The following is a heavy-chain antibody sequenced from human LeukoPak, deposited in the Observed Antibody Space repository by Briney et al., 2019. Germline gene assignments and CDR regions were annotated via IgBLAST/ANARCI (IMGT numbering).Heavy chain of an antibody. J-gene: IGHJ1*01. Sequence: ASVKVSCKASGYSFIGYYMHWVRQAPGEGLEWMGRINPDSGGTNSTQKFQGRVTMTRDTSISTFYMEISSLSSDDSAVYYCARAIAVTGTTTDFQHWGQGTLVTVSS. CDR3: ARAIAVTGTTTDFQH. D-gene: IGHD6-19*01. CDR2: INPDSGGT. V-gene: IGHV1-2*06. CDR1: GYSFIGYY.